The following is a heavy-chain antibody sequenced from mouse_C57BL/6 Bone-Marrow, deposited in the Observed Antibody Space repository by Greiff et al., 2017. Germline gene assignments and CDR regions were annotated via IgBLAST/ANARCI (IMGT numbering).Heavy chain of an antibody. D-gene: IGHD2-5*01. V-gene: IGHV1-69*01. CDR2: IDPSDSYT. CDR1: GYTFTSYW. J-gene: IGHJ4*01. CDR3: ARPEDYNNFLYAMEY. Sequence: VQLQQPGAELVMPGASVKLSCKASGYTFTSYWMHWVKQRPGQGLEWIGEIDPSDSYTNYNQKFKGKATLTVDKSSSTAYMQLSSLTSEDSAVYYCARPEDYNNFLYAMEYWGQGTSVTVSS.